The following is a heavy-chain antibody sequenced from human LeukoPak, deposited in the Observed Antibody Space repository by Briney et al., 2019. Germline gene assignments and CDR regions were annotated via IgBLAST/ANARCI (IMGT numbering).Heavy chain of an antibody. D-gene: IGHD6-13*01. J-gene: IGHJ4*02. V-gene: IGHV1-46*01. CDR3: ARDVGSGWYTIDN. CDR2: INPSGGST. Sequence: GASVKDSCKASGYIFTSYYMHWVRQAPGQGLEWMGIINPSGGSTSYAQKFQGRVTMTRDTSTGTVYMELSSLISEDTAVYYCARDVGSGWYTIDNWGQGTLVTVSS. CDR1: GYIFTSYY.